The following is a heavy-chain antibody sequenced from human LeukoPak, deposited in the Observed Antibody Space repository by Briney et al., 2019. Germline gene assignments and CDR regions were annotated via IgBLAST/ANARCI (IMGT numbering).Heavy chain of an antibody. Sequence: PSETLSLTCTVSGGSISSYYWSWIRRPPGKGLEWIGYIYYSGSTNYNPSLKSRVTISVDTSKNQFSLKLSSVTAADTAVYYCARTSGGPEIEEAYYFDYWGQGTLVTVSS. V-gene: IGHV4-59*01. CDR1: GGSISSYY. D-gene: IGHD4-23*01. CDR3: ARTSGGPEIEEAYYFDY. J-gene: IGHJ4*02. CDR2: IYYSGST.